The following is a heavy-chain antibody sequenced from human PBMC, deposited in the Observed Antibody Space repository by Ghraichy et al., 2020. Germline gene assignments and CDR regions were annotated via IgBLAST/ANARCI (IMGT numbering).Heavy chain of an antibody. V-gene: IGHV4-31*03. CDR3: ARGRAVVTANAHFDY. Sequence: SETLSLTCTVSGGSISSGSFYWSWIRQNPGKGLEWIGSIYYSGSTYYNPSLKSRVTISAETSKNQFTLNLSSVTAADTAMYYCARGRAVVTANAHFDYWGQGTLVTVSS. D-gene: IGHD2-21*02. J-gene: IGHJ4*02. CDR2: IYYSGST. CDR1: GGSISSGSFY.